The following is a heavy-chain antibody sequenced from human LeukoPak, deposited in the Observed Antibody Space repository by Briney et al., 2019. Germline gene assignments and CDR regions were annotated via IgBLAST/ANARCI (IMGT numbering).Heavy chain of an antibody. D-gene: IGHD3-22*01. J-gene: IGHJ5*02. CDR2: MNPNSSNT. CDR3: ARGNYYDSSGYS. V-gene: IGHV1-8*01. CDR1: GSSFTSYD. Sequence: ASVKLSCNSSGSSFTSYDINWVRQATGPGLEREGWMNPNSSNTGYAQTFQGRVTMTRNTSISTDYMELSSLRSEDTAVYYCARGNYYDSSGYSWGQGTLVTVSS.